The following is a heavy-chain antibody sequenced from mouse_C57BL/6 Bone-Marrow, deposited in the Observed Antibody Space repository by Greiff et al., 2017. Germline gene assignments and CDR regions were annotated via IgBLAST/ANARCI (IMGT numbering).Heavy chain of an antibody. J-gene: IGHJ4*01. CDR2: INPSSGYT. Sequence: VQLQESGAELAKPGASVKLSCKASGYTFTSYWMHWVKQRPGQGLEWIGYINPSSGYTKYNQKFKDKATLTADKSSSTAYMQLSSLTYEDSAVYYCAAIYYYGSSYLYYAMDYWGQGTSVTVSS. V-gene: IGHV1-7*01. D-gene: IGHD1-1*01. CDR1: GYTFTSYW. CDR3: AAIYYYGSSYLYYAMDY.